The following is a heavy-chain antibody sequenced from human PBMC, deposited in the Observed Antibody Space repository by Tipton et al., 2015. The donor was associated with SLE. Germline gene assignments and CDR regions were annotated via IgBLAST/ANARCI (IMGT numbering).Heavy chain of an antibody. D-gene: IGHD6-13*01. CDR1: GSSSSSGYF. V-gene: IGHV4-38-2*02. J-gene: IGHJ6*02. CDR3: ARAIWYSGYYGMDV. Sequence: LRLSCTVSGSSSSSGYFWGWIRQSPGKGLELIGTIYQSGSANYNPSLKSRLTISVDKSKNQFSLKLRSMTAADTAVYYCARAIWYSGYYGMDVWGHGTTVTVSS. CDR2: IYQSGSA.